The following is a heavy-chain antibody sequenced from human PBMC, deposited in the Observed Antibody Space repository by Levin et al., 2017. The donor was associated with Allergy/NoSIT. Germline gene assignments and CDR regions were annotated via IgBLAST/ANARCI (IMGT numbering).Heavy chain of an antibody. Sequence: PSETLSLTCTVSGGSISSSSYYWGWIRQPPGKGLEWIGSIYYSGSTYYNPSLKSRVTISVDTSKNQFSLKLSSVTAADTAVYYCARPTDPLVVSDAFDIWGQGTMVTVSS. CDR3: ARPTDPLVVSDAFDI. V-gene: IGHV4-39*01. CDR2: IYYSGST. D-gene: IGHD2-2*01. J-gene: IGHJ3*02. CDR1: GGSISSSSYY.